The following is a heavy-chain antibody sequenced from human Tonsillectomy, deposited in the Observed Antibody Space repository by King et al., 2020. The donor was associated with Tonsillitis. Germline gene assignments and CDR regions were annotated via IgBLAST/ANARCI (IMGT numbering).Heavy chain of an antibody. CDR3: VRENWYYDH. D-gene: IGHD1-1*01. CDR1: GYAFNGYH. J-gene: IGHJ4*02. CDR2: IYPDNGAT. V-gene: IGHV1-2*02. Sequence: VQLVEYGTEVKEPGASVNVSCKASGYAFNGYHAHWVRQVPGQGLEWVGWIYPDNGATDYAPNFQGRVTLTRDTSITTLYMDLRGLRPDDTAVYYCVRENWYYDHWGQGTLVTVSS.